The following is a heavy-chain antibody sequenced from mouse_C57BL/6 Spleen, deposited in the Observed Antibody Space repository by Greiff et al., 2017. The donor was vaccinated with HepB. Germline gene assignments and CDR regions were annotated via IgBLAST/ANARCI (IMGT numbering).Heavy chain of an antibody. J-gene: IGHJ4*01. V-gene: IGHV1-26*01. CDR3: TAPVVPYYAIDY. D-gene: IGHD1-1*01. CDR2: INPNNGGT. Sequence: VQLQQSGPELVKPGASVKISCKASGYTFTDYYMNWVKQSHGKSLEWIGDINPNNGGTSYNQKFKGKATLTVDKSSSTAYMELRSLTSEDSAVYYCTAPVVPYYAIDYWGQGTSVTVSS. CDR1: GYTFTDYY.